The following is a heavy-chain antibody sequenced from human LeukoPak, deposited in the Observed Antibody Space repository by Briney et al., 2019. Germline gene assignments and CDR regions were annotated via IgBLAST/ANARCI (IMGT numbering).Heavy chain of an antibody. J-gene: IGHJ3*02. CDR1: GFTFSSHW. CDR2: INGDGSNT. V-gene: IGHV3-74*03. Sequence: PGGSLRLSCAASGFTFSSHWMHWVRQAPGKGLVWVSRINGDGSNTTYADSVKGRFTISRDNAKNTLYLQMNSLRAEDTAVYHCARSKRWYSTDAFDIWGQGTMVTVPS. CDR3: ARSKRWYSTDAFDI. D-gene: IGHD2-15*01.